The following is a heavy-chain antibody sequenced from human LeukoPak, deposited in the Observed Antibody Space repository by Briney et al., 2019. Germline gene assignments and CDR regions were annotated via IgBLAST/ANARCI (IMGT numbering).Heavy chain of an antibody. CDR3: ARLGYCSSTSCPNFDY. D-gene: IGHD2-2*01. J-gene: IGHJ4*02. CDR2: ISSSSSYI. V-gene: IGHV3-21*01. CDR1: GFTFSSYS. Sequence: PGGSLRLSCAASGFTFSSYSMNWVRQAPGKGLEWVSSISSSSSYIYYADSVKGRFTISRDNAKNSLYLQMNSRRAEDTAVYYCARLGYCSSTSCPNFDYWGQGTLVTVSS.